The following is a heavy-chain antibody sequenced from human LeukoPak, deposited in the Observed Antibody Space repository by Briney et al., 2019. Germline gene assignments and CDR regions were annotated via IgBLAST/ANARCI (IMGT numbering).Heavy chain of an antibody. CDR3: ATVRMGATPFDY. V-gene: IGHV1-2*02. Sequence: ASVRVSCKASGYTFTGYFIHWVRQAPGQGLEWMGWINPNSGGTNYAQKFQGRVTMTSDTSISTAYMELSRLRSDDTAVYYCATVRMGATPFDYWGQGTLVTVSS. CDR2: INPNSGGT. CDR1: GYTFTGYF. J-gene: IGHJ4*02. D-gene: IGHD1-26*01.